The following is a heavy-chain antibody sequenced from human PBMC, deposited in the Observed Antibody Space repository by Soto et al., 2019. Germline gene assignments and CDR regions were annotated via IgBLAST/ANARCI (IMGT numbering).Heavy chain of an antibody. CDR1: GGSVSSGSYY. J-gene: IGHJ6*02. D-gene: IGHD6-13*01. CDR2: IYYSGST. Sequence: QVQLQESGPGLVKPSETLSLTCTVSGGSVSSGSYYWSWIRQPPGKGLEWIGYIYYSGSTNYHPSLKSRVTISVDTSKNQFSRKLSSVTAAATAVYYCARDRGQQLFRPFGMDVWGQGTTVTVSS. V-gene: IGHV4-61*01. CDR3: ARDRGQQLFRPFGMDV.